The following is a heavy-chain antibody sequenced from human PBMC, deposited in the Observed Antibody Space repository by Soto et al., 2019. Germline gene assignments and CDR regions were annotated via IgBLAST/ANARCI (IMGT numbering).Heavy chain of an antibody. J-gene: IGHJ3*02. V-gene: IGHV4-39*01. CDR2: FYYSGST. CDR3: ARQPTTVTTLGAFDI. D-gene: IGHD4-17*01. CDR1: PGSISSGSYD. Sequence: NPSERLCLTCTFSPGSISSGSYDSDWIRQPPGKGLEWIGSFYYSGSTYYNPSLESRVTISVDTSKNQFSLKLSSVTATDTAVYYCARQPTTVTTLGAFDIWGQGTPVTVSS.